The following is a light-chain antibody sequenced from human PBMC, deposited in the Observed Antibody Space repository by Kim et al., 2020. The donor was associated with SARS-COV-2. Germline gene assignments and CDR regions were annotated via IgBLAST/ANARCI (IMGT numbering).Light chain of an antibody. CDR3: QSYDSSREV. CDR1: SSNIGAGYD. CDR2: GNS. J-gene: IGLJ2*01. Sequence: QSVLTQPPSVSGAPGQRATISCTGSSSNIGAGYDVHWYQQLPGTAHKLLIYGNSNRPSGVPDRFSGSKSGTSASLAITGLQAEDEADYYCQSYDSSREVFGGGTQLTVL. V-gene: IGLV1-40*01.